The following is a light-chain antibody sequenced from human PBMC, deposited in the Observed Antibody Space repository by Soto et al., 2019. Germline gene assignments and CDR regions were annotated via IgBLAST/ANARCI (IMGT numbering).Light chain of an antibody. J-gene: IGLJ1*01. V-gene: IGLV3-21*02. CDR1: NIGSKS. CDR2: DDS. CDR3: QVWDSISDMGV. Sequence: SYELTQPPSVSVAPGQTARITCGGNNIGSKSVHWYQQKAGQAPVPVVHDDSDRPSGIPERFSGSNSGNTATLTISSVAVGDEADYYCQVWDSISDMGVFGTGTKLTVL.